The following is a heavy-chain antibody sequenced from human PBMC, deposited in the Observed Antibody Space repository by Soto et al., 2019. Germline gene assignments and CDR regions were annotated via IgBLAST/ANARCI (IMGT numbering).Heavy chain of an antibody. J-gene: IGHJ4*02. CDR3: VRAYENSTYYFDH. D-gene: IGHD3-22*01. CDR2: ISIKPNNFAT. CDR1: GFTFHGST. Sequence: GESRKISCVVSGFTFHGSTMHWFRQASGKGLEWIGLISIKPNNFATVYAASVTGRFTISRDDSKNTAYLEMDSLKTEDTALYYCVRAYENSTYYFDHWGRGTLVTVSS. V-gene: IGHV3-73*01.